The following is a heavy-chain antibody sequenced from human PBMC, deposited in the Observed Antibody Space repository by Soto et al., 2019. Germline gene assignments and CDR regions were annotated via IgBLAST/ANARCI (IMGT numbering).Heavy chain of an antibody. Sequence: EVQLVESGGGLVQPGGSLRLSCAASGFTFSSYWIHWVRQAPGKGLVWVSNINGDGSRTNYADSVKGRFTISRDNAKNTLYLEMHSLRAEDTAVYYCARDHWGPGEGAGDYWGRGTLVTVSS. CDR2: INGDGSRT. CDR1: GFTFSSYW. CDR3: ARDHWGPGEGAGDY. V-gene: IGHV3-74*01. J-gene: IGHJ4*02. D-gene: IGHD7-27*01.